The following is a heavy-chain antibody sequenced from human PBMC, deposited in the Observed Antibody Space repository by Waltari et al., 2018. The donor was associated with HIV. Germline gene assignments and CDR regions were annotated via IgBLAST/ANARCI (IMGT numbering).Heavy chain of an antibody. V-gene: IGHV4-34*02. CDR2: VDYSGDT. D-gene: IGHD3-3*01. CDR3: ARGPHTSIFGVVKYFQP. J-gene: IGHJ1*01. Sequence: VQLQQSGTGRLMPSETLPLTCPVHGGYFTRYYWTWVRQSPGNGLEWIGEVDYSGDTNYNPSLKSRLTISVDTSKNQFSLKLTSMTTADTGLYYCARGPHTSIFGVVKYFQPWGQGTLVTVSS. CDR1: GGYFTRYY.